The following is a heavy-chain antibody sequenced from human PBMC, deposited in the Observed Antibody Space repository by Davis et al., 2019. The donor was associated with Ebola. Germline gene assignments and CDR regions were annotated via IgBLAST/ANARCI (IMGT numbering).Heavy chain of an antibody. J-gene: IGHJ5*02. Sequence: PGGSLRLSCAASGFTFSSYGMHWVRQAPGKGLEWVAVIWYDGSNKYYADSVKGRFTISRDNSKNTLYLHMNSLRAEDTAVYYCAKGYGSGSPRYNWFDPWGQGTLVTVSS. D-gene: IGHD3-10*01. CDR1: GFTFSSYG. CDR2: IWYDGSNK. CDR3: AKGYGSGSPRYNWFDP. V-gene: IGHV3-30*02.